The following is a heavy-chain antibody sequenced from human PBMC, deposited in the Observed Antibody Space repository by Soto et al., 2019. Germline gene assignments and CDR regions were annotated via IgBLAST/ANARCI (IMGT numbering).Heavy chain of an antibody. D-gene: IGHD3-22*01. CDR2: ITWNSGQI. CDR1: GFTFHEST. V-gene: IGHV3-9*01. CDR3: ASGLTTSPHF. Sequence: GGSLRLSCAASGFTFHESTMHWVRQAPGKGLEWVSHITWNSGQIVYADSVKGRFTISRDNGKKSLYLQMQSLRPEDTALYYCASGLTTSPHFWGQGTLVTVS. J-gene: IGHJ4*02.